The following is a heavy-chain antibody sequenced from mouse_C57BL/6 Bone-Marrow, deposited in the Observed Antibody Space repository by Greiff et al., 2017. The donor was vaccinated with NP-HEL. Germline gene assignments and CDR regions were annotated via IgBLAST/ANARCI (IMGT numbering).Heavy chain of an antibody. CDR3: ARQKRLAY. CDR2: ISSGGSYT. V-gene: IGHV5-6*02. Sequence: DVKLVESGGDLVKPGGSLKLSCAASGFTFSSYGMSWVRQTPDKRLEWVATISSGGSYTYYPDSVKGRFTRSRDNAKNTLYLQMGSLKSEDTAMYYCARQKRLAYWGQGTLVTVSA. J-gene: IGHJ3*01. CDR1: GFTFSSYG.